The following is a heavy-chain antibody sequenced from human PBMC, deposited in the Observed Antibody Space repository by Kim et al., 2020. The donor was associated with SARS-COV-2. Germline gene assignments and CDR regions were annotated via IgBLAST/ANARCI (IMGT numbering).Heavy chain of an antibody. J-gene: IGHJ2*01. Sequence: ADSVKGRFTISGDNAKNSLYLQMNSLRAEDTAVYYCARDKGSSGDWYFDLWGRGTLVTVSS. D-gene: IGHD6-6*01. CDR3: ARDKGSSGDWYFDL. V-gene: IGHV3-21*01.